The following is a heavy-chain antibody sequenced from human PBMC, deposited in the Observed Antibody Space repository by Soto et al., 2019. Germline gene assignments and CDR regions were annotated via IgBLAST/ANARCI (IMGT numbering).Heavy chain of an antibody. V-gene: IGHV3-49*04. D-gene: IGHD2-2*01. CDR1: GFIFGDYA. J-gene: IGHJ6*02. CDR3: TRDLYTPPASSPDYYGMDV. Sequence: PGGSLRLSCTASGFIFGDYALSWVRQAPGKGLEWVGFIGSRFYRGTTEYAASVKGRFTISSDDSKSIAYLQMNSLKTEDTAVYYCTRDLYTPPASSPDYYGMDVCGQGTTVTVYS. CDR2: IGSRFYRGTT.